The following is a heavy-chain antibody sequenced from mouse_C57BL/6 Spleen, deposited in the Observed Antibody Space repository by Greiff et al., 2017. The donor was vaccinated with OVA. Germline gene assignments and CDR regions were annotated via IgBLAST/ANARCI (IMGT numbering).Heavy chain of an antibody. CDR2: INPYNGGT. J-gene: IGHJ1*03. D-gene: IGHD4-1*01. CDR1: GYTFTDYY. V-gene: IGHV1-19*01. CDR3: ARRGLGRDCDIDV. Sequence: VQLQQSGPVLVKPGASVTISCKASGYTFTDYYMHWVKQSPGKSLEWIGVINPYNGGTSYNQKFKGKATLTVDQSSSTAYMELNSLTSEDSAFYYCARRGLGRDCDIDVWGTGTTVTVSS.